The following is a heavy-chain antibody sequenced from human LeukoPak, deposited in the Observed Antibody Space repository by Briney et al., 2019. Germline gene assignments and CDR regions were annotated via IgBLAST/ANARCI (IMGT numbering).Heavy chain of an antibody. CDR1: GFTFSSYA. V-gene: IGHV3-30*04. CDR2: ISYDGSNK. Sequence: QTGGSLRLSCAASGFTFSSYAMHWVRQAPGKGLEWVAVISYDGSNKYYADSVKGRFTISRDNAKNSLSLQVNSLSAEDTAVYYCARSRSGYYEDYWGQGTLVTVSS. J-gene: IGHJ4*02. D-gene: IGHD3-22*01. CDR3: ARSRSGYYEDY.